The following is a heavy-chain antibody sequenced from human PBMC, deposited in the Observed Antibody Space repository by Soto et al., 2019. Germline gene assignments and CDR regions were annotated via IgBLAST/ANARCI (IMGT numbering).Heavy chain of an antibody. CDR3: AKDLLIAAAGIDAFDI. D-gene: IGHD6-13*01. J-gene: IGHJ3*02. Sequence: GGSLRLSCAASGFPFSDYYMNWIRQAPGMGLEWLSHISSSATTIYYADSVKGRFTISRDNAKQSVYLQMNSLRAEDTAVYYCAKDLLIAAAGIDAFDIWGQGTMVTGSS. CDR1: GFPFSDYY. V-gene: IGHV3-11*04. CDR2: ISSSATTI.